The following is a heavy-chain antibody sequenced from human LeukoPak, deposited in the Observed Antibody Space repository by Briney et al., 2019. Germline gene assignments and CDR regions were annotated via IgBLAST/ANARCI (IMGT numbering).Heavy chain of an antibody. D-gene: IGHD6-6*01. CDR3: ARDRAGSIASPYYYYMDV. CDR1: GYTFTSYG. Sequence: ASVKVSCKASGYTFTSYGISWVRQAPGQGLEWMGWISAYNGNTNYAQKLQGRVTMTTDTSTSTAYMELRSLRSDDTAVYYCARDRAGSIASPYYYYMDVWGKGTTVTASS. J-gene: IGHJ6*03. CDR2: ISAYNGNT. V-gene: IGHV1-18*01.